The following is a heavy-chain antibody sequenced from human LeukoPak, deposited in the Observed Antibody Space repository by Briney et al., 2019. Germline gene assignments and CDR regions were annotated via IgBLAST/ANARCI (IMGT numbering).Heavy chain of an antibody. J-gene: IGHJ4*02. CDR3: ARDTWDIVVVPAAI. D-gene: IGHD2-2*01. CDR1: GGSISSYY. V-gene: IGHV4-59*12. Sequence: SSETLSLTCTVSGGSISSYYWSWIRQPPGKGLEWIGYIYYSGSTNYNPSLKSRVTISVDKSKNQFSLKLSSVTAADTAVYYCARDTWDIVVVPAAIWGQGTLVTVSS. CDR2: IYYSGST.